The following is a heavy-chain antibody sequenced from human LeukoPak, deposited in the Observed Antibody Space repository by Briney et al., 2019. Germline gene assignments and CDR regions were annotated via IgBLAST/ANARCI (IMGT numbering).Heavy chain of an antibody. CDR2: ISSSGTI. D-gene: IGHD1-26*01. CDR3: ARWGVGDY. J-gene: IGHJ4*02. Sequence: GGSLRLSCAASGFTFSSYEMNWVRQAPGKGLEWVAYISSSGTIYYADSVKGRFTISRDNAKNSLYLQMNGLRAEDTAVYYCARWGVGDYWGQGTLVTVSS. CDR1: GFTFSSYE. V-gene: IGHV3-48*03.